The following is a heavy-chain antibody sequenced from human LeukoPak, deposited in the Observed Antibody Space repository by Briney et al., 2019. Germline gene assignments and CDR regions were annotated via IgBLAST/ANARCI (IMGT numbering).Heavy chain of an antibody. CDR3: AKDLWSSPDSTNDY. D-gene: IGHD2-2*01. Sequence: AGSLRLSCAASGFTFTNFAMNWVRQAPGKGLEWVSGVSGSGGRTYYAESVKGRFTISRDNSKNTLYLQMNSLRAEDTALYYCAKDLWSSPDSTNDYWGQGTLVTVSS. CDR2: VSGSGGRT. J-gene: IGHJ4*02. CDR1: GFTFTNFA. V-gene: IGHV3-23*01.